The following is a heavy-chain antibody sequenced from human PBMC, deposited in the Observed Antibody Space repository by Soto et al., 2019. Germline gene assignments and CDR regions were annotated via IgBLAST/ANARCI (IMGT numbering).Heavy chain of an antibody. CDR2: ISYDGSNK. CDR1: GFPFSSYC. V-gene: IGHV3-30*03. J-gene: IGHJ4*02. CDR3: NFEYTLGGVIDFDY. D-gene: IGHD3-16*02. Sequence: APRLSCAAPGFPFSSYCMPWVRQGPGKGLEWVAVISYDGSNKYYADSVKGRFTISRDNSKNTLYLQMNSLRAEDTAVYYCNFEYTLGGVIDFDYWGQGTLVTVSS.